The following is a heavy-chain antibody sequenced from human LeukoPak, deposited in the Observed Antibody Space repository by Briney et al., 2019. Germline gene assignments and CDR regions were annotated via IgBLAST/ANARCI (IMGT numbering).Heavy chain of an antibody. CDR2: ISGGGDTT. CDR3: AKVSICFSCYFDY. V-gene: IGHV3-23*01. J-gene: IGHJ2*01. CDR1: GFTLSSYA. Sequence: PGGSLRLSCAASGFTLSSYAMSWVRQAPGKGLEWVSSISGGGDTTSYADSAKGRFTISRDNSKNMVYLQMNSLRADDTAVYYCAKVSICFSCYFDYWGRGTLVTVSS. D-gene: IGHD2-15*01.